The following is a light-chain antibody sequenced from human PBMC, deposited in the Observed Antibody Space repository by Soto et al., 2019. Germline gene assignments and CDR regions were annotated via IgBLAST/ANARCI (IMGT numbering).Light chain of an antibody. CDR2: AAS. CDR3: LQEYNCPRT. CDR1: QGIRND. V-gene: IGKV1-6*01. J-gene: IGKJ1*01. Sequence: TQCGYYMSASVAGMVSITCWASQGIRNDLGWYQQKPGKAPKLLIYAASSLQSGVRSRFSGCGPGIHFTLTISSLRPEALATYYCLQEYNCPRTFSQGTKVDIK.